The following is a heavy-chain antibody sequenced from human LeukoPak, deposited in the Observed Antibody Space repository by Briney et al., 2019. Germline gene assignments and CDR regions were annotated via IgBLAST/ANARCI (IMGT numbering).Heavy chain of an antibody. D-gene: IGHD5-24*01. CDR1: GGSISSGSYY. V-gene: IGHV4-61*02. Sequence: PSETLSLTCTVSGGSISSGSYYWSWIRQPAGKGLEWIGRIYTSGSTNYNPSLKSRVTISVDTSKNQFSLKLSSVTAADTAVYYCARTSDGYPPFFDYWGQGTLVTVSS. J-gene: IGHJ4*02. CDR3: ARTSDGYPPFFDY. CDR2: IYTSGST.